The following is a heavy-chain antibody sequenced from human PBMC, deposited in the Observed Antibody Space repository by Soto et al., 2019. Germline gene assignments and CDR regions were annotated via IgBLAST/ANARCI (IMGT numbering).Heavy chain of an antibody. D-gene: IGHD3-10*01. Sequence: EVQLVESGGGLVKPGGSLRLSCAASGFTFSNAWMSWVRQAPGKGLEWVGRIKSKTDGGTTDYAAPVKGRFTISRDDSRSTLYLQMISLKTEDTAVYYFTTFRLNSYGSGRFGDVCGKGTTVTVSS. V-gene: IGHV3-15*01. CDR2: IKSKTDGGTT. CDR3: TTFRLNSYGSGRFGDV. CDR1: GFTFSNAW. J-gene: IGHJ6*04.